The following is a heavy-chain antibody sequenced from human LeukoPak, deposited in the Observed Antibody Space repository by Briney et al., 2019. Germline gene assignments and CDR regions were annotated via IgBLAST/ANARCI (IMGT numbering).Heavy chain of an antibody. Sequence: PSETLSLTCAVYGGSFSGYYWSWIRQPPGKGLEWIGEINHSGSTNYNPSLKSRVTISVDTSKNQFSLKLSSVTAADTAVYYCASGGYDYGRDWGQGTLVTVSS. CDR2: INHSGST. J-gene: IGHJ4*02. D-gene: IGHD5-18*01. V-gene: IGHV4-34*01. CDR1: GGSFSGYY. CDR3: ASGGYDYGRD.